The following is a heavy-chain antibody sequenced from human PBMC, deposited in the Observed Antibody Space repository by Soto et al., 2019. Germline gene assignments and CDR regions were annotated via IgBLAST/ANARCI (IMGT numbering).Heavy chain of an antibody. CDR3: ARVSVAELYYYYYYGMDV. J-gene: IGHJ6*02. CDR1: GGTFSSYA. Sequence: SVKVSCKASGGTFSSYAISWVRQAPGQGLERMGGIIPIFGTANYAQKFQGRVTITADESTSTAYMELSSLRSEDTAVYYCARVSVAELYYYYYYGMDVWGQGTTVTVSS. D-gene: IGHD6-19*01. CDR2: IIPIFGTA. V-gene: IGHV1-69*13.